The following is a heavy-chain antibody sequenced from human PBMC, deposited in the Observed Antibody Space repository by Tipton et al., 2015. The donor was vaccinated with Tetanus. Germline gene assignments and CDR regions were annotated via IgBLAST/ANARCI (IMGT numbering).Heavy chain of an antibody. D-gene: IGHD6-19*01. CDR2: TQFSGGT. CDR1: GASISRGGYF. CDR3: ARDFRGNGDGGYWDY. J-gene: IGHJ4*02. V-gene: IGHV4-31*03. Sequence: TLSLTCTVSGASISRGGYFWSWVRHLPGKGLEAIGNTQFSGGTYYAPSLRSRATISIDMSNNQFSLKLTSVTAADTAVYFCARDFRGNGDGGYWDYWGQGTLVTV.